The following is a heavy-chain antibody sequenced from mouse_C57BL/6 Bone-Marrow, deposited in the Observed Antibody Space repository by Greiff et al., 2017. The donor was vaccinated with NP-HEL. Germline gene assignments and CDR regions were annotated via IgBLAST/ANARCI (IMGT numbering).Heavy chain of an antibody. CDR1: GFNIKDDY. V-gene: IGHV14-4*01. CDR2: IDPENGDT. D-gene: IGHD1-1*01. J-gene: IGHJ4*01. CDR3: TRAYYGSSGAMDY. Sequence: EVKLMESGAELVRPGASVKLSCTASGFNIKDDYMHWVKQRPEQGLEWIGWIDPENGDTEYASKFQGKATITADTSSNTAYLQLSSLTSEDTAVYYCTRAYYGSSGAMDYLGQGTSVTVSS.